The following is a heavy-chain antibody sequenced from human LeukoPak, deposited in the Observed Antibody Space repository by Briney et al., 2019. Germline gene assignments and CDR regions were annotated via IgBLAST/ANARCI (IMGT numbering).Heavy chain of an antibody. CDR2: ISSSSSYI. J-gene: IGHJ6*03. CDR3: ARGTAYCGGDCDYYYYYMDV. D-gene: IGHD2-21*02. CDR1: GFTFSSYS. Sequence: GGSLRLSCAASGFTFSSYSMNWVRQAPGKGLEWVSSISSSSSYIYYADSVKGRFTISRDNAKNSLYLQMNSLRAEDTAVYYCARGTAYCGGDCDYYYYYMDVWGKGTTVTISS. V-gene: IGHV3-21*01.